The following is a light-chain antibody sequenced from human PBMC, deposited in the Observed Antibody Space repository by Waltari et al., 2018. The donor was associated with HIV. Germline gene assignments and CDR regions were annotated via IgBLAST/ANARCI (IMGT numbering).Light chain of an antibody. CDR1: QDISNY. J-gene: IGKJ5*01. Sequence: DIQMTQSPSSLSASVGDRVTITCQASQDISNYLNWYQQEPGKAPKLLIYDASNLETGVPSRFSGSGSGTDFTLTISSLQPEDIATYYCQQYDNLLGTFGQGTRLEIK. CDR2: DAS. CDR3: QQYDNLLGT. V-gene: IGKV1-33*01.